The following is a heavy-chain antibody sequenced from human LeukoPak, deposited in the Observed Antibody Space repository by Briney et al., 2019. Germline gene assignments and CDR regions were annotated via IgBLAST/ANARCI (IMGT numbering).Heavy chain of an antibody. CDR2: INHSGST. D-gene: IGHD6-19*01. V-gene: IGHV4-34*01. CDR3: ARSSGWGYFDY. Sequence: SETLSLTCAVYGGSFSGYYWSWIRQPPGKGLEWIGEINHSGSTNYNPSLKSRVTVSVDTSKNQFSLKVSSVTAADTAVYYCARSSGWGYFDYWGQGTLVTVSS. CDR1: GGSFSGYY. J-gene: IGHJ4*02.